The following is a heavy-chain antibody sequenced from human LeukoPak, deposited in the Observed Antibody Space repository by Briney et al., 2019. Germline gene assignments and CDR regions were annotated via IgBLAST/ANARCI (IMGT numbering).Heavy chain of an antibody. V-gene: IGHV1-2*02. Sequence: ASVKVSCKASGYTFTGYYMHWVRQAPGQGLEWMGWINPNSGGTSYAQKFQGRVTMTRDTSTSTVYMELSSLRSEDTAVYYCAYCSGGSCYPGDAFDIWGQGTMVTVSS. CDR2: INPNSGGT. D-gene: IGHD2-15*01. CDR1: GYTFTGYY. J-gene: IGHJ3*02. CDR3: AYCSGGSCYPGDAFDI.